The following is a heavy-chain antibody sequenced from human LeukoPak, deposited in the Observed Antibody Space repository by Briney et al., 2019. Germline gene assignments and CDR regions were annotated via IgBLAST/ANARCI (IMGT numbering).Heavy chain of an antibody. J-gene: IGHJ5*02. D-gene: IGHD2-2*01. Sequence: PGGSLRLSCAASAASDITFSNYPMLWVRQTPGTGLEWVAMIGGDGAEIHYRDSVKGRFTISRDNSKNTVSLEMKSLRAEDAAIYYCATYRQTVPEGPWGQGTRVTVSS. CDR3: ATYRQTVPEGP. CDR2: IGGDGAEI. V-gene: IGHV3-23*02. CDR1: DITFSNYP.